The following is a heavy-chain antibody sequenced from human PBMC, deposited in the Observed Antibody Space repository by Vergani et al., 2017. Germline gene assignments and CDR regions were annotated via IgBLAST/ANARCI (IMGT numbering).Heavy chain of an antibody. D-gene: IGHD2-2*01. CDR3: AKDWGDGSSCSDY. CDR1: GFTFSSYG. Sequence: VQLLESGGGVVQPGRSLRLSCAASGFTFSSYGMHWVRQAPGKGLEWVAVISYDGSNKYYADSVKGRFTISRDNSKNTLYLQMNSLRAEDTAVYYCAKDWGDGSSCSDYWGQGTLVTVSS. J-gene: IGHJ4*02. V-gene: IGHV3-30*18. CDR2: ISYDGSNK.